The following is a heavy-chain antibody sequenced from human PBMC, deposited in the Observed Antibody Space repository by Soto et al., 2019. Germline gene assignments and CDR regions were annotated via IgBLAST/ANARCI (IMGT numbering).Heavy chain of an antibody. CDR3: ARCGLDYGMEV. D-gene: IGHD3-16*01. J-gene: IGHJ6*02. CDR2: FYPTGKI. V-gene: IGHV4-4*07. CDR1: GGSINSYY. Sequence: SETLSLTCTVSGGSINSYYWCWVRQPAGKGLEWIGRFYPTGKINYSPSLKSRLTMSADTSRNQFYLNLTSVTAADTAVYYCARCGLDYGMEVWGQGTTVT.